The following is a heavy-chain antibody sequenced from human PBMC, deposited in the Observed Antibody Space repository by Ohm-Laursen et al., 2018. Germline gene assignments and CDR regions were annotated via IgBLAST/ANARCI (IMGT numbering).Heavy chain of an antibody. V-gene: IGHV3-49*03. Sequence: SLRLSCSASGFTFGDYAMTWFRQSPGKGLEWVGFIRSKAYGGTTEYAASVKGRFSISRDDSKSIAYLQMNSLKTDDTAVYYCARDGNSYYYDSSGYYYLWGQGTLVTVSS. CDR3: ARDGNSYYYDSSGYYYL. J-gene: IGHJ5*02. D-gene: IGHD3-22*01. CDR2: IRSKAYGGTT. CDR1: GFTFGDYA.